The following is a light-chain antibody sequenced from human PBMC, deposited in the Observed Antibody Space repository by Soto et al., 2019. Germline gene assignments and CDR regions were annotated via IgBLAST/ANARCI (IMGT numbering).Light chain of an antibody. V-gene: IGLV2-14*03. Sequence: QSALTQSASVSGSPGQSITISCTGTSSDVGGYNFVSWYQQHPCKAPKLMIYDVNNRPSGVSNRFSGSKSGNTASLTISGLKAEYEADYYRSSYTSSSTYVFGTGTKLTVL. CDR2: DVN. CDR1: SSDVGGYNF. CDR3: SSYTSSSTYV. J-gene: IGLJ1*01.